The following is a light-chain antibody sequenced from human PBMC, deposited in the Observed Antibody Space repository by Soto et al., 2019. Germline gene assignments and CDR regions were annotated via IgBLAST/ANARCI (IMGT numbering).Light chain of an antibody. J-gene: IGLJ2*01. CDR2: DVI. V-gene: IGLV2-14*01. CDR3: SSYTSSSTVV. CDR1: SSDVGGYNY. Sequence: QSALTQPASVSGSPGQSITISCTGTSSDVGGYNYVSWYQQLPGKAPKLMIYDVINRPSGVSNRFSGSKSGNTASLTISGIQAEDEADYYCSSYTSSSTVVFGGGTKVTVL.